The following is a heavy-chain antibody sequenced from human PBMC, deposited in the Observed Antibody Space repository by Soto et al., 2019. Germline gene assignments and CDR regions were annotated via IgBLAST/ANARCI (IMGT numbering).Heavy chain of an antibody. CDR3: ARGRIAAAAPRYYGMDV. CDR1: GFTFSSYG. CDR2: IWYDGSNK. Sequence: PGGSLRLSCAASGFTFSSYGMHWVRQAPGKGLEWVAVIWYDGSNKYYADSVKGRFTISRDNSKNTLYLQMNSLRAEDTAVYYCARGRIAAAAPRYYGMDVWGQGTTVTVSS. V-gene: IGHV3-33*01. D-gene: IGHD6-13*01. J-gene: IGHJ6*02.